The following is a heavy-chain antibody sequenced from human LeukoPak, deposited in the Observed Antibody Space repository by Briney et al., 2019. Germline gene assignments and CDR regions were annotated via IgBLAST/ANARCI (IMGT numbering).Heavy chain of an antibody. CDR3: VVVPAAADSYYFDY. Sequence: GGSLRLSCAASGIIFSNYWMHWVRQAPGKGLEWVSAISGSGGSTYYADSVKGRFTISRDNSKNTLYLQMNSLRAEDTAIYYCVVVPAAADSYYFDYWGQGTLVTVSS. CDR1: GIIFSNYW. CDR2: ISGSGGST. J-gene: IGHJ4*02. D-gene: IGHD2-2*01. V-gene: IGHV3-23*01.